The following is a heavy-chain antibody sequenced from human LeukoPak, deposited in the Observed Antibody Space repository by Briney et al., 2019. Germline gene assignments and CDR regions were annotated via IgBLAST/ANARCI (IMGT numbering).Heavy chain of an antibody. D-gene: IGHD2-2*02. CDR3: ARADCSSTSRYRFDY. CDR1: GGSISSGGYS. V-gene: IGHV4-30-2*01. Sequence: SQTLSLTCAVSGGSISSGGYSWSWIRQPPGTGLEWIGYIYHSGSTYYNPSLKSRVTISVDRSKNQFSLKLSSVTAADTAVYYCARADCSSTSRYRFDYWGQGTLVTVSS. CDR2: IYHSGST. J-gene: IGHJ4*02.